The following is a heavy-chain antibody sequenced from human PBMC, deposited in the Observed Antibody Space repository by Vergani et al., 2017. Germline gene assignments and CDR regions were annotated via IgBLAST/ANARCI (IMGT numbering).Heavy chain of an antibody. CDR2: IYYSGST. J-gene: IGHJ4*02. V-gene: IGHV4-30-4*01. CDR1: GGSISSGDYY. D-gene: IGHD1-1*01. Sequence: QVQLQESGPGLVKPSQTLSLTCTVSGGSISSGDYYWSWIRQPPGKGLEWIGYIYYSGSTYYNPSLKSRVTISVDTSKNQFSLKLSSVTAADTAVYYWARADWNQGWGADYFDYWGQGTLVTVSS. CDR3: ARADWNQGWGADYFDY.